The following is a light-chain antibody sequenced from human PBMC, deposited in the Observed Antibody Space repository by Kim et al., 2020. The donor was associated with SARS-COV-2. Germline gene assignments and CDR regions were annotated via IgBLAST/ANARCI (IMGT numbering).Light chain of an antibody. Sequence: SASAGETVTITCQASQDIRKYLNWFQQKPGKAPKLLIYDAVSLETGVPSRFSGSGSGTHFTFTIRSLQPEDIATYFCQQYDLLPYTFGQGTKVEI. V-gene: IGKV1-33*01. J-gene: IGKJ2*01. CDR1: QDIRKY. CDR3: QQYDLLPYT. CDR2: DAV.